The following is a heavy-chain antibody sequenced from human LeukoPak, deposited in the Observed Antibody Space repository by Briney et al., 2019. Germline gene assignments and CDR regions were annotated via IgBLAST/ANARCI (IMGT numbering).Heavy chain of an antibody. CDR2: IYYSGST. CDR3: ARDLGIAAAGTGGNWFDP. D-gene: IGHD6-13*01. CDR1: GGSISSSSYY. Sequence: SETLSLTCTVSGGSISSSSYYWSWIRQPPGKGLEWIGYIYYSGSTNYNPSLKSRVTISVDTSKNQFSLKLSSVTAADTAVYYCARDLGIAAAGTGGNWFDPWGQGTLVTVSS. V-gene: IGHV4-61*01. J-gene: IGHJ5*02.